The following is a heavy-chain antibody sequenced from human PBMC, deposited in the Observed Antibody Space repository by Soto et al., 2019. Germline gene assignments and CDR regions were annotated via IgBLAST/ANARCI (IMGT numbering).Heavy chain of an antibody. CDR3: ARGGIAAAPYYYYYGMDV. CDR1: GFTFDDYG. V-gene: IGHV3-20*04. CDR2: INWNGGST. Sequence: EVQLVESGGGVVRPGGSLRLSCAASGFTFDDYGMSWVRQAPGKGLEWVSGINWNGGSTGYADSVKGRFTISRDNAKNSLDLQMNSLRAEDTALYYCARGGIAAAPYYYYYGMDVWGQGTTVTVSS. J-gene: IGHJ6*02. D-gene: IGHD6-13*01.